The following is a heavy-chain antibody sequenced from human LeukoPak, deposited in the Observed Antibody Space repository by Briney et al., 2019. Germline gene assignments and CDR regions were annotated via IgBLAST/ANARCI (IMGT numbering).Heavy chain of an antibody. J-gene: IGHJ6*02. CDR2: INQDGSER. V-gene: IGHV3-7*01. CDR1: GFTFSSYT. Sequence: GGSLRLSCAASGFTFSSYTMSWVRQAPGKGLEWVANINQDGSERYYVDSVKGRFTISRDNAKNSLSLQMNGLRAEDTALYYCAGGNAMGVWGQGTTVTASS. CDR3: AGGNAMGV.